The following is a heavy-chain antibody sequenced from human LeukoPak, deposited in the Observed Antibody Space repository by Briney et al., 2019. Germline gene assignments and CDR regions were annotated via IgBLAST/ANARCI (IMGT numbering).Heavy chain of an antibody. CDR3: AKDRDSSSWYEGRDY. CDR2: ISGSGGST. V-gene: IGHV3-23*01. J-gene: IGHJ4*02. D-gene: IGHD6-13*01. Sequence: GGSLRLSCAASEFSVGSNYMTWVRQAPGKGLEWVSAISGSGGSTYYADSVKGRFTISRDNSKNTLYLQMNSLRAEDTAVYYCAKDRDSSSWYEGRDYWGQGTLVTVSS. CDR1: EFSVGSNY.